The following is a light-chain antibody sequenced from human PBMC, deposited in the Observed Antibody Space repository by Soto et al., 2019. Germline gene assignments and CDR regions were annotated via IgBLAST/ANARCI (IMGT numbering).Light chain of an antibody. CDR1: GSNIGAGFE. CDR2: ANS. Sequence: QPVLAQPPSVSGAPGQTVTISCTGSGSNIGAGFEVHWYQQLPGTAPKLIIYANSNRPSGVPDRFSAFRSGTSASLDITGLQSEDEGDYYCQSYDSALSAVLFGGGTKVTVL. J-gene: IGLJ2*01. CDR3: QSYDSALSAVL. V-gene: IGLV1-40*01.